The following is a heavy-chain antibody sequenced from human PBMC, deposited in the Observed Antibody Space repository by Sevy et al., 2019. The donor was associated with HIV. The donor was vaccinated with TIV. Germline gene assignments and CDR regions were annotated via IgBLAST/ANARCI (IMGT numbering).Heavy chain of an antibody. CDR1: GYSISSSNW. D-gene: IGHD3-22*01. J-gene: IGHJ3*02. CDR2: IYYSGRT. V-gene: IGHV4-28*01. Sequence: SETLSLTCAVSGYSISSSNWWGWIRQPPGKGLEWIRYIYYSGRTYHNPSLKSRVSMSVDTSKNQFSLKLSSVTAVDTAVYYCARNRVRSSGRRLEAFDIWGQRTMVTVSS. CDR3: ARNRVRSSGRRLEAFDI.